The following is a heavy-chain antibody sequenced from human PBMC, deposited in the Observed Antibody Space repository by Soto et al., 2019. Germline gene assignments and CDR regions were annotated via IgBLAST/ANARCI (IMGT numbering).Heavy chain of an antibody. Sequence: QVQLQESGPGLVKPSQTLSLTCTVSGGSISSGGYYWIWIRQHPGKGLEWIGYIYYSGSTYYNPSLKSRVTISVDTSKNQFSLKLSSVTAADTAVYYCARIVVVPAAMPGARAPDYWGQGTLVTVSS. J-gene: IGHJ4*02. D-gene: IGHD2-2*01. V-gene: IGHV4-31*03. CDR1: GGSISSGGYY. CDR2: IYYSGST. CDR3: ARIVVVPAAMPGARAPDY.